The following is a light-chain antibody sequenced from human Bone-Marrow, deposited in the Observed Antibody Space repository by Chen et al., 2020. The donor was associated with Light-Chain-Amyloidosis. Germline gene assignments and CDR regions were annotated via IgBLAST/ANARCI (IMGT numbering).Light chain of an antibody. CDR3: QQYANLPIT. V-gene: IGKV1-33*01. CDR1: QDISNY. J-gene: IGKJ5*01. Sequence: DIQMTQSQSSLSASVGDRVTITCQTSQDISNYLNWYQQKPGKAPKLLIHGASYLETGVPSRFSGSGSETYGTIAISSLQPEDIATYYCQQYANLPITFGQGTRLEI. CDR2: GAS.